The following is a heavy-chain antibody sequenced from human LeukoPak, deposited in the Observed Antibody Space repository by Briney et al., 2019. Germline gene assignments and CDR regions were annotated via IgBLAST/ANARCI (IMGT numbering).Heavy chain of an antibody. D-gene: IGHD2-15*01. CDR3: ARGTRVAATPGWFDP. CDR2: INSDGSST. Sequence: GGSLRLSCAASGFTFSSYWMHWVRHAPGKGLVWVSRINSDGSSTSYADSVKGRFTISRDNAKNTLYLQMNSLRAEDTAVYYCARGTRVAATPGWFDPWRQGTLVTVSS. V-gene: IGHV3-74*01. CDR1: GFTFSSYW. J-gene: IGHJ5*02.